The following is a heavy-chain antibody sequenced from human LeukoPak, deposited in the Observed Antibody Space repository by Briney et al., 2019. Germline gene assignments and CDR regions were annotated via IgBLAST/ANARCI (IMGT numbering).Heavy chain of an antibody. CDR2: IYTSGST. CDR3: ARDDYCYDSSGYYSN. D-gene: IGHD3-22*01. V-gene: IGHV4-4*07. CDR1: GGSISSYY. Sequence: PSETLSLTCTVSGGSISSYYWSWIRQPAGKGLEWIGRIYTSGSTNYNPSLKSRVTMSVDTSKNQFSLKLSSVTAADTAVYYCARDDYCYDSSGYYSNWGQGTLVTVSS. J-gene: IGHJ4*02.